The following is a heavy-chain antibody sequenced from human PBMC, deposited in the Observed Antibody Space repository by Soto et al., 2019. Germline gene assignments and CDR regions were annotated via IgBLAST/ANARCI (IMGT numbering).Heavy chain of an antibody. V-gene: IGHV1-2*06. J-gene: IGHJ4*02. CDR2: MHPKGGGT. CDR1: GYTFSDNY. Sequence: RASVKVSCKTSGYTFSDNYVHWVRQAPGQGLDWMGRMHPKGGGTDYAGKFQGRVTLTTDTSINTAYMELTSLTSDDTTVYYCARAPNYYDSEDPTYYLAFWGQGTQVTVSS. D-gene: IGHD3-22*01. CDR3: ARAPNYYDSEDPTYYLAF.